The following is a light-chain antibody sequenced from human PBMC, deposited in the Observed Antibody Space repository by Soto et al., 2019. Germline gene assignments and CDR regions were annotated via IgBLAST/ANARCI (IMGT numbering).Light chain of an antibody. CDR1: QSISTY. J-gene: IGKJ3*01. CDR2: EAS. CDR3: QQSYDPPFT. V-gene: IGKV1-39*01. Sequence: DIQMTQSPSSLSASVGDRITITCRASQSISTYLNWYQQRPGRAPKLLIYEASSLQSGVPSRFSGSGSGTDFTLTISSLQPEDFATYYCQQSYDPPFTFGPGTKLDIK.